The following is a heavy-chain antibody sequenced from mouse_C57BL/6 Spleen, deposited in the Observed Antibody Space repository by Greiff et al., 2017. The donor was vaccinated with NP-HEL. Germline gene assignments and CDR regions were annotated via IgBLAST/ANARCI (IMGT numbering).Heavy chain of an antibody. D-gene: IGHD1-1*01. J-gene: IGHJ3*01. CDR1: GYTFTSYW. V-gene: IGHV1-50*01. CDR3: ARPYYYGSSYGFAY. Sequence: VQLQQPGAELVKPGASVKLSCKASGYTFTSYWMQWVKQRPGQGLEWIGEIDPSDSYTNYNQKFKGKATLTVDTSSSTAYMQLSSLTSEDSAVYYCARPYYYGSSYGFAYWGQGTLVTVSA. CDR2: IDPSDSYT.